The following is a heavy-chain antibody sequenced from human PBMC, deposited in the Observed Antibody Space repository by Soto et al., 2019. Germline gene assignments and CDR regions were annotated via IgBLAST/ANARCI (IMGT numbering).Heavy chain of an antibody. D-gene: IGHD2-15*01. CDR3: ARASISGGNSASHYAMDV. CDR2: IYYIGST. CDR1: GASMTGASMSSYY. J-gene: IGHJ6*02. V-gene: IGHV4-61*01. Sequence: SLTCTVSGASMTGASMSSYYWSWIRQPPGKGLEWIGYIYYIGSTDYNPSLKSRVTISVDTSNNQFSLKLNSVTSADTAVYYCARASISGGNSASHYAMDVWGQGTTVTVSS.